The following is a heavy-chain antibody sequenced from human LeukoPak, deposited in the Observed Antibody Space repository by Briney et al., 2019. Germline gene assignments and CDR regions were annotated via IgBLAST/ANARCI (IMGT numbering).Heavy chain of an antibody. CDR1: GFTFSSYE. D-gene: IGHD3-10*01. Sequence: GGSLRLSCAASGFTFSSYEMNWVRQAPGKRLEWVSYISSSGSTVYYADSVKGRFTISRDNAKNSLYLQMNSLRAEDTAVYYCARGTYGSGNYYKVYWGQGTLVTVSS. J-gene: IGHJ4*02. V-gene: IGHV3-48*03. CDR2: ISSSGSTV. CDR3: ARGTYGSGNYYKVY.